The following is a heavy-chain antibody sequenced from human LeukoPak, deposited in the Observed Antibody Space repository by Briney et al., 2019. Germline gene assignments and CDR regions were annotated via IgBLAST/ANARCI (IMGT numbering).Heavy chain of an antibody. CDR3: ARGRWKTGMDSPYYFDY. CDR2: IYYNGNT. CDR1: GGTISTYY. J-gene: IGHJ4*02. D-gene: IGHD2-2*03. V-gene: IGHV4-59*12. Sequence: SETLSLTCTVSGGTISTYYWSWIRQSPGRGLEWIGYIYYNGNTNYNPSLKSRVTISVDTSKNQFSLKLSSVSAADTAVYYCARGRWKTGMDSPYYFDYWGQGTLVTVSS.